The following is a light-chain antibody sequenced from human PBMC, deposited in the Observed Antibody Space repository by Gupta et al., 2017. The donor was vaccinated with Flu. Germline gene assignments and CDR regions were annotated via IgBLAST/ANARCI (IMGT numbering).Light chain of an antibody. J-gene: IGKJ1*01. CDR2: AAS. CDR1: QGISNY. CDR3: HHYSSHPWT. V-gene: IGKV1-16*02. Sequence: DIQMTQSPSSLSASVGDRVTITRRASQGISNYLAWIQQKPGKAPKSLIYAASAVQSGVPSKFSASGSGTEFTLTISSLQPEDSATYYCHHYSSHPWTFGQGTKVEIK.